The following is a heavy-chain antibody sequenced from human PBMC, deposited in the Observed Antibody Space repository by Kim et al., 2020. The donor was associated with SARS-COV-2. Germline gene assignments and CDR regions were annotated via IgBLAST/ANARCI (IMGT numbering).Heavy chain of an antibody. J-gene: IGHJ5*02. CDR3: ARDLLIAAAGTTVGFDP. CDR1: GFTFSSYS. D-gene: IGHD6-13*01. Sequence: GGSLRLSCAASGFTFSSYSMNWVRQAPGKGLEWVSSISSSSYIYYADSVKGRFTISRDNAKNSLYLQMNSLRAEDTAVYYCARDLLIAAAGTTVGFDPWGQGTLVTVSS. CDR2: ISSSSYI. V-gene: IGHV3-21*01.